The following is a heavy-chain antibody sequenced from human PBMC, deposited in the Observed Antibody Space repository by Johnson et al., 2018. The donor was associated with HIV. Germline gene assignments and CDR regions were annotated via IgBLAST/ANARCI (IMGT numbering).Heavy chain of an antibody. Sequence: VECGGGFVQPDRSLRLSCTASTFTFDDDAMHWVRQAPGTGLEWVSGISWNSDIIGYADAVKCRLSISRANAKNSLYLQRTSLRAGDTAVYYCARGLWATTPGGAFDIWGQGTKVTVSS. CDR3: ARGLWATTPGGAFDI. V-gene: IGHV3-9*01. D-gene: IGHD1-26*01. CDR1: TFTFDDDA. CDR2: ISWNSDII. J-gene: IGHJ3*02.